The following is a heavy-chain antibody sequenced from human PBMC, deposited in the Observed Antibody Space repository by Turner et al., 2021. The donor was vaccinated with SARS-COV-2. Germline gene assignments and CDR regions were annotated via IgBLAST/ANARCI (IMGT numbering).Heavy chain of an antibody. J-gene: IGHJ4*02. CDR2: ITSSDT. CDR1: GFTFSSYS. CDR3: VRDKDSSDYYY. V-gene: IGHV3-21*01. D-gene: IGHD3-22*01. Sequence: EVQLVVSGGGLVKPGGSLRLSCAASGFTFSSYSMNWVRQAPGKGLEWVSSITSSDTYYADSVKGRFTISRDNAKNSLYLQMNSLRAEDTAVYYCVRDKDSSDYYYWGQGTLVTVSS.